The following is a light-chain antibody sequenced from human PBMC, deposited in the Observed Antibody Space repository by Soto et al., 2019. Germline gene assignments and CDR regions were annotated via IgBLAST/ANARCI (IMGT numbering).Light chain of an antibody. CDR2: EVS. V-gene: IGLV2-14*01. CDR1: SSDVGGYNY. CDR3: SSYTSSSTLGV. J-gene: IGLJ1*01. Sequence: QSALTQPASVSGSPGQSITISCTGTSSDVGGYNYVSWYQQHPGKAPKLMIYEVSNRPSGVSNRFSGSKSGNTASLTISGRQAEDEAKYYCSSYTSSSTLGVFGTGTKVTVL.